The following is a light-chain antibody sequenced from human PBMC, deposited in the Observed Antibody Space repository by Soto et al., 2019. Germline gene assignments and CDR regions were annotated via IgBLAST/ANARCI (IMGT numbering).Light chain of an antibody. CDR2: DAS. Sequence: EIVLTQSPATLSLSPGERATLSCRASQSVTGYLARYQQKPGQAPRLLSYDASSRATGIPARFSGSGSGTDFTLTITSLEPEDFAVYYCQQRSDWPSTFGGGTKVEI. V-gene: IGKV3-11*01. CDR3: QQRSDWPST. CDR1: QSVTGY. J-gene: IGKJ4*01.